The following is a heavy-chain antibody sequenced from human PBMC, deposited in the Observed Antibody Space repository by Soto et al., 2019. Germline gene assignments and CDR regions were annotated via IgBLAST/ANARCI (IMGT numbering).Heavy chain of an antibody. CDR3: ARDLGQQLFDY. J-gene: IGHJ4*02. D-gene: IGHD6-13*01. V-gene: IGHV1-18*01. Sequence: APVKVSCKASGYTFTSYGISWVRQAPGQGLEWMGWISAYNGNKKYAQKLQDRVTMTTDTSTSTAYMELRSLRSDDTAVYYCARDLGQQLFDYWGQGTLVTVS. CDR1: GYTFTSYG. CDR2: ISAYNGNK.